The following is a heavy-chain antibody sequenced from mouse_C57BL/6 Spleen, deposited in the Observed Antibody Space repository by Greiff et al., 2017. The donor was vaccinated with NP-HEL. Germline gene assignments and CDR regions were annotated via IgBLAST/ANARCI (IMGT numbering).Heavy chain of an antibody. J-gene: IGHJ1*03. CDR2: INPSNGGT. CDR1: GYTFTSYW. D-gene: IGHD1-1*01. CDR3: AGLWTVVRYFDV. V-gene: IGHV1-53*01. Sequence: QVQLKQPGTELVKPGASVKLSCKASGYTFTSYWMHWVKQRPGQGLEWIGNINPSNGGTNYNEKFKSKATMAVDKSSSTAYMQLSSLTSEDSAVYDCAGLWTVVRYFDVWGTGTTVTVSS.